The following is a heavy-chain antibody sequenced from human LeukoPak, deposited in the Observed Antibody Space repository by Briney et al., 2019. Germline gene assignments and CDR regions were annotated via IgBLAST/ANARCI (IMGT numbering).Heavy chain of an antibody. D-gene: IGHD5-18*01. J-gene: IGHJ4*02. Sequence: SETLSLTCAVYGGSFSGYYWSWIRQPPGKGLEWIGEINHSGSTNYNPSLKSRVTISVDTSKNQFSLKLSSVTAADTAVYYCAPRPVVDTAMAPGDWGQGTLVTVSS. CDR2: INHSGST. CDR1: GGSFSGYY. V-gene: IGHV4-34*01. CDR3: APRPVVDTAMAPGD.